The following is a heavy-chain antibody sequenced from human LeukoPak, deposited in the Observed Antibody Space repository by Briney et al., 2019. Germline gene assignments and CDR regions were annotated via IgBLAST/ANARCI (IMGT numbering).Heavy chain of an antibody. D-gene: IGHD3-3*01. CDR3: AREYRGYDFWSGYRTYYYYGMDV. J-gene: IGHJ6*02. CDR1: GGSISSSSYY. V-gene: IGHV4-39*02. Sequence: SETLSLTCTVSGGSISSSSYYWGWIRQPPGKGLEWIGSIYYSGSTYYNPSLKSRVTISVDTSKNQFSLKLSSVTAADTAVYYCAREYRGYDFWSGYRTYYYYGMDVWGQGTTVTVSS. CDR2: IYYSGST.